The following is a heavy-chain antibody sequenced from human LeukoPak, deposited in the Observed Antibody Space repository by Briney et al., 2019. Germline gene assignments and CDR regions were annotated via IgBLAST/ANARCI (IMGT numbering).Heavy chain of an antibody. J-gene: IGHJ4*02. V-gene: IGHV4-39*07. CDR1: GGSISSSSYY. CDR2: IYHSGST. D-gene: IGHD5-24*01. Sequence: PSETLSLTCTVSGGSISSSSYYWGWIRQPPGKGLEWIGSIYHSGSTYYNPSLKSRVTISVDRSKNQFSLKLSSVTAADTAVYYCARLEMATINFDYWGQGTLVTVSS. CDR3: ARLEMATINFDY.